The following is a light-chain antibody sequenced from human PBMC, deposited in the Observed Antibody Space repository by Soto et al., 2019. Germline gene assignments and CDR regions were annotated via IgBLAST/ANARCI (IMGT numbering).Light chain of an antibody. J-gene: IGLJ2*01. Sequence: SYELTQPPSVSVAPGKTARITCGGNNIGSKSVHWYQQKPGQAPVVVIYYDSDRPSGIPERFSGSNSGNTATLTISRVEAGDEADYYCQVWVSSSDHVVFGGGTKVTVL. CDR2: YDS. V-gene: IGLV3-21*04. CDR1: NIGSKS. CDR3: QVWVSSSDHVV.